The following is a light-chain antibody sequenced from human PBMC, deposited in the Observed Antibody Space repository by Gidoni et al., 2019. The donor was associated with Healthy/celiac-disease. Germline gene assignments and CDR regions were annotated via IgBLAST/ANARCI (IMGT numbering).Light chain of an antibody. CDR1: SLRSYY. J-gene: IGLJ2*01. Sequence: SSELTQDPAVSVALGQTVRITCQGDSLRSYYANWYQQKPGPAPVLVIYGKNNRLSGIPDRFAGASSGNTASLTITGAQAEDEADYYCNSRDSSGNHLVFGGGTKLTVL. V-gene: IGLV3-19*01. CDR3: NSRDSSGNHLV. CDR2: GKN.